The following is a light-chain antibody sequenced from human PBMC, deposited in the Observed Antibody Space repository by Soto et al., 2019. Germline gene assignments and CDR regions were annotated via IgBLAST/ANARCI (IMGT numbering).Light chain of an antibody. J-gene: IGLJ1*01. CDR2: EVS. CDR1: SSDVGGYNY. V-gene: IGLV2-14*01. CDR3: SSYTSSSTLV. Sequence: QSALTQPASVSGSPGQSITLSCTGTSSDVGGYNYVSWYQQHPGKAPKLMIYEVSNRPSGVSNRFSGSKSGNTASLTISVLQAEDEAHYYCSSYTSSSTLVFGTGTKVTVL.